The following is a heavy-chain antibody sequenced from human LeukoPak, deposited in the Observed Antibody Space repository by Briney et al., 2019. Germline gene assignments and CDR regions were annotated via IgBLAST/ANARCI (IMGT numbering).Heavy chain of an antibody. J-gene: IGHJ4*02. Sequence: ASVKVSCKASGYTFTSYGISWVRQAPGQGLEWMGWISAYNGNTNYAQKLQGRVTMTTDTSTSTAYMELRSLRSDDTAVYYCARDLWDSLVVVPVAFFDYWGQGTLVTVSS. D-gene: IGHD2-2*01. CDR2: ISAYNGNT. V-gene: IGHV1-18*01. CDR3: ARDLWDSLVVVPVAFFDY. CDR1: GYTFTSYG.